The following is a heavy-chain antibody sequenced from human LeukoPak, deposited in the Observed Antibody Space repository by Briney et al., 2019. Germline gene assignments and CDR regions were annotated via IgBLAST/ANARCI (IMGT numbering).Heavy chain of an antibody. V-gene: IGHV3-64*01. Sequence: GGSLRLSCAASGFTFDDYGIHWVRQAPGKGLEYVSAISSNGGSTYYANSVKGRFTISRDNSKNTLYLQVGSLRAEDMAVYYCARARGEYSSSLGRYYYYMDVWGKGTTVTISS. CDR3: ARARGEYSSSLGRYYYYMDV. CDR1: GFTFDDYG. CDR2: ISSNGGST. D-gene: IGHD6-13*01. J-gene: IGHJ6*03.